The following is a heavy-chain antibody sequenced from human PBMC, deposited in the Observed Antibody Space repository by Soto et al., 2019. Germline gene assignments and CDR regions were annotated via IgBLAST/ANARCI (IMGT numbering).Heavy chain of an antibody. CDR3: ARVVMTTVPASYYYGMDV. V-gene: IGHV1-69*18. Sequence: QVQLVQSGAEVKKPGSSVTVSCKASGGTFSSYAISWVRQAPGQGLEWMGRIIPFIGTANYAQKFQGRVTITADESTSTAYMDLNSPRSEDTAVYYCARVVMTTVPASYYYGMDVWGQWTTVTVSS. D-gene: IGHD4-17*01. CDR2: IIPFIGTA. J-gene: IGHJ6*02. CDR1: GGTFSSYA.